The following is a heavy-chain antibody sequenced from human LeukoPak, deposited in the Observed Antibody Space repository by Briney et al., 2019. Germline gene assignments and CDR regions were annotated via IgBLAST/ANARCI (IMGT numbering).Heavy chain of an antibody. Sequence: PGGSLRLSCAASGFTFSSYGMHWVRQAPGKGLEWVAVTSYDGSNKYYADSVKGRFTISRDNSKNTLYLQMNSLRAEDTAVYYCAKASGYGDSRTSLFDYWGQGTLATVSS. D-gene: IGHD4-17*01. CDR3: AKASGYGDSRTSLFDY. V-gene: IGHV3-30*18. J-gene: IGHJ4*02. CDR2: TSYDGSNK. CDR1: GFTFSSYG.